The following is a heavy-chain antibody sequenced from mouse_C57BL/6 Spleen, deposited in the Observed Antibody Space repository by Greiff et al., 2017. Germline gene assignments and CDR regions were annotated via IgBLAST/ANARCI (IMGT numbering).Heavy chain of an antibody. V-gene: IGHV1-52*01. CDR1: GYTFTSYW. J-gene: IGHJ4*01. CDR3: ARGNYGSSWAMDY. Sequence: QVQLQQPGAELVRPGSSVKLSCKASGYTFTSYWMHWVKQRPIQGLEWIGNIDPSDSETHYNQKFKDKATLTVDKSTSTAYMQLSSRPSEDSAVYYCARGNYGSSWAMDYWGQGTSVTVSS. D-gene: IGHD1-1*01. CDR2: IDPSDSET.